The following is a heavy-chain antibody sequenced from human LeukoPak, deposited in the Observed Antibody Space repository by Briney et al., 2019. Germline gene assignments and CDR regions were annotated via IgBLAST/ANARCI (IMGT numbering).Heavy chain of an antibody. CDR3: ARDDGYSSGWSLDFDH. Sequence: ASVKVSCKPSGYXFTGYYIHWVRQAPGQGLEWMGWINPNSGGTKYAQKFQGRVTMTRDTSISTAYMELSRLTSYDTAIYYCARDDGYSSGWSLDFDHWGQGTLVTVSS. D-gene: IGHD6-19*01. CDR2: INPNSGGT. J-gene: IGHJ4*02. CDR1: GYXFTGYY. V-gene: IGHV1-2*02.